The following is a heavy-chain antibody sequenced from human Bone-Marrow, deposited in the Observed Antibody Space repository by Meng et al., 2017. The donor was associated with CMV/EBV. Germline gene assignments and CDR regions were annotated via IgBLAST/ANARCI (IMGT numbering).Heavy chain of an antibody. J-gene: IGHJ4*02. CDR3: AKDAVTGGRGVLDY. Sequence: GESLKISCAASGFTFSSYGMHWVRQAPGKGLEWVAFIRYDGSNKYYADSVKGRFTIYRDNYKNALYLQMHRLRAEDTAVYYCAKDAVTGGRGVLDYWGQGTLVTVSS. V-gene: IGHV3-30*02. CDR2: IRYDGSNK. D-gene: IGHD3-10*01. CDR1: GFTFSSYG.